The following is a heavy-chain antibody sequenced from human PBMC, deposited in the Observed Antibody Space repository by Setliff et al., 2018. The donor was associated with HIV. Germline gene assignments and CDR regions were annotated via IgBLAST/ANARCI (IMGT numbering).Heavy chain of an antibody. J-gene: IGHJ5*02. D-gene: IGHD3-22*01. Sequence: PSETLSLTCTVSGGSIRSSTYYWGWIRQSPGKGLEWIGSLHYSGNTYYNSSLKSRVTISLDTSKNQFSLKLNSVTAADTAVYYCARDMTYYFDSSGSFGYFGPWGQGTQVTVSS. V-gene: IGHV4-39*07. CDR1: GGSIRSSTYY. CDR3: ARDMTYYFDSSGSFGYFGP. CDR2: LHYSGNT.